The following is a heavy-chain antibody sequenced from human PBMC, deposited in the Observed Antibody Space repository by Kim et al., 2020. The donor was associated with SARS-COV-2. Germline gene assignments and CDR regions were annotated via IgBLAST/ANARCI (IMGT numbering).Heavy chain of an antibody. CDR2: IIPIFGTA. CDR1: GGTFSSYA. Sequence: SVKVSCKASGGTFSSYAISWVRQAPGQGLEWMGGIIPIFGTANYAQKFQGRVTITADESTSTAYMELSSLRSEDTAVYYCARSTPIPSPLRVLDYYYGMDVWGQGTTVTVSS. CDR3: ARSTPIPSPLRVLDYYYGMDV. D-gene: IGHD2-8*01. J-gene: IGHJ6*02. V-gene: IGHV1-69*13.